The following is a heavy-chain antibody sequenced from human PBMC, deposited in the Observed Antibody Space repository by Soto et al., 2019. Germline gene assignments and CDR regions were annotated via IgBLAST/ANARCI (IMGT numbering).Heavy chain of an antibody. CDR1: GGTFSSYA. CDR3: ARGLVTVATMGYYYGMDV. J-gene: IGHJ6*02. CDR2: IIPIFGTA. V-gene: IGHV1-69*13. Sequence: ASVKVSCKASGGTFSSYASSWVRQAPGQGLEWMGGIIPIFGTANYAQKFQGRVTITADESTSTAYMELSSLRSEDTAVYYCARGLVTVATMGYYYGMDVWGQGTTVTVSS. D-gene: IGHD3-10*01.